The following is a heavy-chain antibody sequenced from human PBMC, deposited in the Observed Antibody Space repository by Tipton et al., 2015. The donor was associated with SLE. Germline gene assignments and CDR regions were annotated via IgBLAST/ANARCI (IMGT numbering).Heavy chain of an antibody. V-gene: IGHV4-59*08. CDR1: GGITHNY. CDR2: IYYSGST. D-gene: IGHD2-21*01. J-gene: IGHJ4*02. CDR3: ARAYTYGYPYFDY. Sequence: TLSLTCIVSGGITHNYWSWIRQSPGRGLEWIGYIYYSGSTDYNPSLKSRVTISLDKSKNQFSRKLNSVTASDTAVYYCARAYTYGYPYFDYWGQGTLVTVSS.